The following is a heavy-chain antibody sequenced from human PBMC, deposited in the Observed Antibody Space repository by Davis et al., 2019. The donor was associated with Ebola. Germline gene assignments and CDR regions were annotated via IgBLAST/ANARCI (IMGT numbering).Heavy chain of an antibody. J-gene: IGHJ4*02. Sequence: PGGSLRLSCAASGFTFSSYAMHWVRQAPGKGLEWVAVISYDGSNKYYADSVRGRFTISGDNSKNTLYLQMNSLRAEDTAVYYCAGGGGKGTYYDFWSGYPPFDFDYWGQGTLVTVSS. CDR2: ISYDGSNK. V-gene: IGHV3-30-3*02. CDR3: AGGGGKGTYYDFWSGYPPFDFDY. D-gene: IGHD3-3*01. CDR1: GFTFSSYA.